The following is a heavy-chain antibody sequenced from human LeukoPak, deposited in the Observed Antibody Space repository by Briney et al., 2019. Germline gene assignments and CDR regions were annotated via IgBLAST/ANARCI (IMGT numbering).Heavy chain of an antibody. Sequence: PSETLSLTCAVYGGSFSGYYWSWIRQPPGKGLEWIGEINHSGSTNYNPSLKSRVTISVDTSKNQFSLKLSSVTAADTAVYYCAREGMGYFDSWGQGTLVTVSS. CDR1: GGSFSGYY. V-gene: IGHV4-34*01. D-gene: IGHD5-24*01. CDR2: INHSGST. CDR3: AREGMGYFDS. J-gene: IGHJ4*02.